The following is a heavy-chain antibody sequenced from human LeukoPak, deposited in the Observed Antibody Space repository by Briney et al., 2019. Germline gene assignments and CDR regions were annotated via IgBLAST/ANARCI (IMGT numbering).Heavy chain of an antibody. Sequence: SETLSLTCTVSGGSISSYYWSWIRQPPGKGLEWIGYIHNSGSTNYNPSLKSRVTISVDTSKNQFSLLLSSVTAADTAVYYRARGGIAAADIFDYWGQGTLVTVSS. CDR1: GGSISSYY. J-gene: IGHJ4*02. CDR2: IHNSGST. D-gene: IGHD6-13*01. V-gene: IGHV4-59*01. CDR3: ARGGIAAADIFDY.